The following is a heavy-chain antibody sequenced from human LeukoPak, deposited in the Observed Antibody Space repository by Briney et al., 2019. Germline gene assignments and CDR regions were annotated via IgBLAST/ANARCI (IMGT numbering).Heavy chain of an antibody. J-gene: IGHJ4*02. Sequence: GGSLRLSCAASGFTFSSYAMHWVRQAPGKGLEWVAVISYDGSNKYYADSVKGRFTISRDNSKNTLYLQMNSLRAEDTAVYYCARSAYCGGDCYQFDYWGQGALVTVSS. CDR3: ARSAYCGGDCYQFDY. CDR2: ISYDGSNK. V-gene: IGHV3-30*04. CDR1: GFTFSSYA. D-gene: IGHD2-21*02.